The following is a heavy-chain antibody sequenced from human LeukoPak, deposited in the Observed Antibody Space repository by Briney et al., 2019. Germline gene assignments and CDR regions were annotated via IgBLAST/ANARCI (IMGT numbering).Heavy chain of an antibody. J-gene: IGHJ4*02. CDR1: GFTFSSYG. V-gene: IGHV3-30*18. CDR2: ISYDGSNK. CDR3: AKGVAGTFDY. Sequence: GGSLRLSCAASGFTFSSYGMHWVRRAPGKGLEWVAVISYDGSNKYYADFVKGRFTISRDNSKNTLYLQMNSLRAEDTAVYYCAKGVAGTFDYWGQGTLVTVSS. D-gene: IGHD6-19*01.